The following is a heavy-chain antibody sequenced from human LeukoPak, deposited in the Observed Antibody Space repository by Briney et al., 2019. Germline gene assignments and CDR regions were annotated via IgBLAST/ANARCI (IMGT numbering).Heavy chain of an antibody. J-gene: IGHJ6*04. CDR3: ARGYCSSTSCYAGGYYYGMDV. V-gene: IGHV1-69*06. CDR2: IIPIFGTA. Sequence: SVKVSCKASGGTSSSYAISWVRQAPGQGLEWMGGIIPIFGTANYAQKFQGRVTITADKSTSTAYMELSSLRSEDTAVYYCARGYCSSTSCYAGGYYYGMDVWGKGTTVTVSS. D-gene: IGHD2-2*01. CDR1: GGTSSSYA.